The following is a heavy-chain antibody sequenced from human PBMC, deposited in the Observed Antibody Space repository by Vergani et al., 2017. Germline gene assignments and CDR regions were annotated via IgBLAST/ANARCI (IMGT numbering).Heavy chain of an antibody. CDR1: GFTFRNYA. CDR2: ISDNGGTT. CDR3: ARRDSSSPALDY. D-gene: IGHD6-6*01. J-gene: IGHJ4*02. V-gene: IGHV3-13*01. Sequence: EVQLVESGGDLVQPGRSLRLSCTASGFTFRNYAMTWVRQAPGKGLEWVSIISDNGGTTYYPGSVKGRFTISRENAKNSLYLQMNGLRAGDTAVYYCARRDSSSPALDYWGQGTLVTVSS.